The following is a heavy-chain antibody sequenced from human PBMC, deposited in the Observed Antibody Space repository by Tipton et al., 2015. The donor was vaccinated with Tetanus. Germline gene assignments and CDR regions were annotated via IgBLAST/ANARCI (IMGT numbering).Heavy chain of an antibody. J-gene: IGHJ5*02. V-gene: IGHV4-39*01. CDR1: GGSITSSTYY. D-gene: IGHD2/OR15-2a*01. CDR2: FYSGGSI. Sequence: TLSLTCTVSGGSITSSTYYWGWIRQPPGKGLEWIGTFYSGGSIFYNPSFKSRATISVDTPKNQISLRLTSVASADTAVYYCARHSSWCDPWGQGTLVTVSS. CDR3: ARHSSWCDP.